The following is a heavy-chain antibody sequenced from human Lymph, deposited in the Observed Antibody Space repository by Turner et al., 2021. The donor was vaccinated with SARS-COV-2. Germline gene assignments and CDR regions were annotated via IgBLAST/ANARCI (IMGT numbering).Heavy chain of an antibody. CDR3: ARGDYYGSGTYPGKTFDY. CDR1: GFTFSSYA. CDR2: ISFDGNNK. D-gene: IGHD3-10*01. Sequence: QVQLVESGGGVVQPGRSLRLSCAASGFTFSSYAMHWVRQASSKGVEGVAVISFDGNNKYYTDSVKGRFHNPRDNSENTLYLQLDRLKPEDTAVYYCARGDYYGSGTYPGKTFDYWGQGTLVTVSS. J-gene: IGHJ4*02. V-gene: IGHV3-30*10.